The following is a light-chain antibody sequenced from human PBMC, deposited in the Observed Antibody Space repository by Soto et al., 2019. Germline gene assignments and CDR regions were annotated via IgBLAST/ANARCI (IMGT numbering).Light chain of an antibody. V-gene: IGKV3-15*01. J-gene: IGKJ5*01. CDR1: QSVSTD. CDR3: QHYNNWPIT. CDR2: GAS. Sequence: EIVMTQSPATLSLSPGERATLSCRASQSVSTDLAWYQQKPGQAPRLLIRGASTRATGIPARFSGSGSGTEFTLSISSLQSEYFAVYYCQHYNNWPITFGQGTRLEI.